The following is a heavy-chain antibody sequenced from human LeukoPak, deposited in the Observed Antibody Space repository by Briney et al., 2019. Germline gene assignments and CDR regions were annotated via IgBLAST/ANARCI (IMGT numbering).Heavy chain of an antibody. V-gene: IGHV3-23*01. D-gene: IGHD6-6*01. CDR2: ISGSGGST. Sequence: PGGSLRLSCAASGFTFSSYSMNWVRQAPGKGLEWVSAISGSGGSTYYADSVKGRFTISRDNSKNTLYLQMNSLRAEDTAVYYCAKSPEYSSSFHFDYWGQGTLVTVSS. J-gene: IGHJ4*02. CDR1: GFTFSSYS. CDR3: AKSPEYSSSFHFDY.